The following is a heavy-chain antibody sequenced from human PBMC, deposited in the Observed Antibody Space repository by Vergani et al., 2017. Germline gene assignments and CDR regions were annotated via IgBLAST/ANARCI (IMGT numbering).Heavy chain of an antibody. D-gene: IGHD5-12*01. J-gene: IGHJ6*03. CDR3: ASYGSVATTLGYYYYYMDV. V-gene: IGHV5-10-1*03. CDR2: IDPSDSYT. Sequence: EVQLVQSGAEVKKPGESLRISCKGSGYSFTSYWISWVRQMPGKGLEWMGRIDPSDSYTNYSPSFQGHVTISADKSLSTAYLQWSSLKASDTAMYYCASYGSVATTLGYYYYYMDVWGKGTTVTVSS. CDR1: GYSFTSYW.